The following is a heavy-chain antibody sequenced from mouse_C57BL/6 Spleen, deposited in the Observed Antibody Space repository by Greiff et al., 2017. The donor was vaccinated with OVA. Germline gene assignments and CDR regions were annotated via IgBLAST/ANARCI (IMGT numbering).Heavy chain of an antibody. J-gene: IGHJ3*01. Sequence: EVKLMESGGGLVKPGGSLKLSCAASGFTFSDYGMHWVRLAPEKGLEWVAYISSGSSTIYYADTVKGRFTISRDNAKNTLFLQMTSLRAEDTAMYCCARRGQAYWGQGTLVTVSA. CDR1: GFTFSDYG. CDR3: ARRGQAY. V-gene: IGHV5-17*01. CDR2: ISSGSSTI. D-gene: IGHD3-3*01.